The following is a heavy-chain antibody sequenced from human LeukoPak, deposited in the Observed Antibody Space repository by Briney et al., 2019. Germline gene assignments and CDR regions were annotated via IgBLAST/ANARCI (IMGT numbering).Heavy chain of an antibody. Sequence: GGSLRLSCAASVFTFSSYEMNWVRQAPGKGLEWVSYISSSGSTIYYADSVKGRFTISRDNAKNSLYLQMNSLRAEDTAVYYCARDDYGDYGSLNYWVQGTLVTVSS. CDR2: ISSSGSTI. J-gene: IGHJ4*02. CDR1: VFTFSSYE. CDR3: ARDDYGDYGSLNY. D-gene: IGHD4-17*01. V-gene: IGHV3-48*03.